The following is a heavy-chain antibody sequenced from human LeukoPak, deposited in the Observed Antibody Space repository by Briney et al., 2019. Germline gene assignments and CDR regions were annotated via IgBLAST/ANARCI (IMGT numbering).Heavy chain of an antibody. J-gene: IGHJ4*02. D-gene: IGHD4-17*01. CDR3: AKDIRGDYILDY. V-gene: IGHV3-9*01. Sequence: PGGSLRLSCAASGFTFDDYAMHWVRQAPGKGLEWVSGISWNSGSIGYADSVKGRFTISRDNAKNPLYLQMNSLRAEDTALYYCAKDIRGDYILDYWGQGTLVTVSS. CDR1: GFTFDDYA. CDR2: ISWNSGSI.